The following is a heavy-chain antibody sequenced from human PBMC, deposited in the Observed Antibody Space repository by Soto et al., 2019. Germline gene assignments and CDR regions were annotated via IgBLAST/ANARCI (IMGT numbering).Heavy chain of an antibody. CDR2: IWYDGSNK. J-gene: IGHJ4*02. D-gene: IGHD3-3*01. CDR3: ARQYYDFWSGYYTGFDY. V-gene: IGHV3-33*01. CDR1: GFTFSSYG. Sequence: PGGSLRLSCAASGFTFSSYGMHWVRQAPGKGLEWVAVIWYDGSNKYYADSVKGRFTISRDNSKNTLYLQMNSLRAEYTAVYYCARQYYDFWSGYYTGFDYWGQGTLVTVSS.